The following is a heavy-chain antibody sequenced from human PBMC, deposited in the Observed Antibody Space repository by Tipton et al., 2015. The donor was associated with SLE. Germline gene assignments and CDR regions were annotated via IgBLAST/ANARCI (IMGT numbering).Heavy chain of an antibody. CDR3: ARRDCGGDCYYGH. D-gene: IGHD2-21*01. CDR1: GGSINSFY. V-gene: IGHV4-59*08. CDR2: FHSSGIL. Sequence: TLSLTCTVSGGSINSFYWTWVRQPAGKGLEWIGHFHSSGILNYNPSLKSRVTISVDTSQNQFSLRLTSVTAADTAVYYCARRDCGGDCYYGHWGQGTQVTVSS. J-gene: IGHJ4*02.